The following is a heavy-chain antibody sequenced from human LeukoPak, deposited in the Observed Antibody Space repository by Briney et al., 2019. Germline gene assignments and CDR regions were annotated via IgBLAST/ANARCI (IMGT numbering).Heavy chain of an antibody. J-gene: IGHJ4*02. CDR2: ISGDGGTT. Sequence: GGSLRLSCAASGFTFDDYAMHWVRHAPGKGKEWVSLISGDGGTTYSADSVKGRFTISRDNSKNSLYLQMNSLRTEDTALYYCARSLPDYFDYWGQGTLVTVSS. CDR1: GFTFDDYA. V-gene: IGHV3-43*02. CDR3: ARSLPDYFDY.